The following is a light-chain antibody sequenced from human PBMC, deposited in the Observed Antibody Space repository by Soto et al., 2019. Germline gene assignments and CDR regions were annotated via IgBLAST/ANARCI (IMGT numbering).Light chain of an antibody. CDR1: QSISNSY. V-gene: IGKV3-20*01. J-gene: IGKJ4*01. CDR2: GAS. Sequence: EIVLTQSPGTLSLSPGERATLSCMASQSISNSYVAWYQQKPGQAPRLLIYGASNRASGIPDRFSGSASGTDFTLTINRLEREDFAVYHCQQYGSAFLTFGGGTKVEIK. CDR3: QQYGSAFLT.